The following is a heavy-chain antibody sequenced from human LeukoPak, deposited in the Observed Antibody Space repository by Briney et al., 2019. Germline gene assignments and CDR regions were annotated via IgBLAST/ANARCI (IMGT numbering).Heavy chain of an antibody. Sequence: PGRSLRLSYVVSGFTLMNYALHGVPHAPSKGLECVALPRHVETNEYFADAVQGRFFASRDSVKSIVYLQMISLRVQASADYYIAKDYTPSTPLGEFDSWGRGTLVTVSS. D-gene: IGHD2-2*02. CDR1: GFTLMNYA. J-gene: IGHJ4*02. CDR3: AKDYTPSTPLGEFDS. V-gene: IGHV3-33*06. CDR2: PRHVETNE.